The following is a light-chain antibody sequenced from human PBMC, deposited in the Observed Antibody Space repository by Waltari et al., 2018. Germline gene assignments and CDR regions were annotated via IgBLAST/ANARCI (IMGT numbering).Light chain of an antibody. CDR3: SSYTTSSTLGV. CDR2: EVS. CDR1: SSDVGAYNY. J-gene: IGLJ3*02. Sequence: QSALTQPASVSGSPGQSITISCTGTSSDVGAYNYVSLYQHHPGKAPKVMIYEVSNRPSGVSNRFSGSKSANTASLTISGLQAEDEADYYCSSYTTSSTLGVFGGGTKLTVL. V-gene: IGLV2-14*01.